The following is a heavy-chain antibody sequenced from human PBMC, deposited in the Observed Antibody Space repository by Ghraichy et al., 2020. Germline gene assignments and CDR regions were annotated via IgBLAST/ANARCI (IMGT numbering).Heavy chain of an antibody. V-gene: IGHV1-69*13. CDR2: IIPIFGTA. Sequence: SVKVSCKASGGTFSSYAISWVRQAPGQGLEWMGGIIPIFGTANYAQKFQGRVTITADESTSTAYMELSSLRSEDTAVYYCAMPGYCSSTSCYWGYYYYGMDVWGQGTTVTVSS. CDR3: AMPGYCSSTSCYWGYYYYGMDV. D-gene: IGHD2-2*01. CDR1: GGTFSSYA. J-gene: IGHJ6*02.